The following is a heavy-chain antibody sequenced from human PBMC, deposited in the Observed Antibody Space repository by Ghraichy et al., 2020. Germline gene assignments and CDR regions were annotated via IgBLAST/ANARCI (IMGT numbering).Heavy chain of an antibody. CDR2: ISYDGSNK. V-gene: IGHV3-30*18. CDR3: AKDLTRYDSSGYYMSAFDI. J-gene: IGHJ3*02. CDR1: GFTFSSYG. D-gene: IGHD3-22*01. Sequence: GESLNISCAASGFTFSSYGMHWVRQAPGKGLEWVAVISYDGSNKYYADSVKGRFTISRDNSKNTLYLQMNSLRAEDTAVYYCAKDLTRYDSSGYYMSAFDIWGQGTMVTVSS.